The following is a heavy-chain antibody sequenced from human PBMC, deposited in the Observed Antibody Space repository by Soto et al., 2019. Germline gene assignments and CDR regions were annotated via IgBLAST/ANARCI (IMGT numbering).Heavy chain of an antibody. CDR3: ARDPSVEWELLWFDP. V-gene: IGHV4-31*03. D-gene: IGHD1-26*01. CDR1: GGSISSGGYY. CDR2: IYYSGST. J-gene: IGHJ5*02. Sequence: PSETLSLTCTVSGGSISSGGYYWSWIRQHPGKGLEWIGYIYYSGSTYYNPSLKSRVTISVDTSKNQFSLKLSSVTAADTAVYYCARDPSVEWELLWFDPWGQGTLVTVSS.